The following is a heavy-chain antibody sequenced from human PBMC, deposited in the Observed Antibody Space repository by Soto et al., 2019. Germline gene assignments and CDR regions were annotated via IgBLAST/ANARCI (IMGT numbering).Heavy chain of an antibody. J-gene: IGHJ4*02. V-gene: IGHV3-21*01. CDR2: ISSSSSYI. CDR1: GFTFSSYS. D-gene: IGHD3-16*02. CDR3: ARDYDYIWGSYRPNYFDY. Sequence: GSLRLSCAASGFTFSSYSMNWVRQAPGKGLEWVSSISSSSSYIYYADSVKGRFTISRDNAKNSLYLQMNSLRAEDTAVYYCARDYDYIWGSYRPNYFDYWGQGTLVTVSS.